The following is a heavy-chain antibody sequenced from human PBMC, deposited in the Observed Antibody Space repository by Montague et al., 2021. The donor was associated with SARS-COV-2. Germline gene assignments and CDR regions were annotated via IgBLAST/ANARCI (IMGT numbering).Heavy chain of an antibody. D-gene: IGHD7-27*01. J-gene: IGHJ4*02. CDR3: AHRRPLWGYFDY. CDR2: IYWDDDN. Sequence: PALVKPTQTLTLTCTFSGFSLSTSGVGVGWIRQPPGKALEWLALIYWDDDNRYSPSLKSRLTITMDTSKNQVVLTMTNMDPVDTATYYCAHRRPLWGYFDYWGQGTLVTVSS. V-gene: IGHV2-5*02. CDR1: GFSLSTSGVG.